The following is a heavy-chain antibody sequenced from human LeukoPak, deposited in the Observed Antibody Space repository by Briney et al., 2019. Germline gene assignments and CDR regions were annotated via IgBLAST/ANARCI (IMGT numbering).Heavy chain of an antibody. CDR2: IYTSGKT. CDR1: NGSIRTYC. CDR3: ARHPRTLSTPYYYFYYMDV. J-gene: IGHJ6*03. Sequence: SETLSLTCSVSNGSIRTYCWTWVRQSAGKGLEYIGRIYTSGKTKYNSSLKSRVTMSVDTSKNQFSLRLSSVTAADTAVYYCARHPRTLSTPYYYFYYMDVWVKGTTVTVSS. V-gene: IGHV4-4*07. D-gene: IGHD2-8*01.